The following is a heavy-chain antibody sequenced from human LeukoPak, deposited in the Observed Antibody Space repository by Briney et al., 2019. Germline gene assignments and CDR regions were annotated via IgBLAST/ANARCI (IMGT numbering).Heavy chain of an antibody. CDR1: GGSISSHY. CDR3: ARDGGTGILI. J-gene: IGHJ3*01. CDR2: IYYSGST. V-gene: IGHV4-59*11. D-gene: IGHD2/OR15-2a*01. Sequence: PSETLSLTCTVSGGSISSHYWSWIRRPPGKGLEWIGYIYYSGSTNYNPSLKSRVTISVDTSKNQFSLKLSSVTAADTAVYYCARDGGTGILIWGQGTKVTVSS.